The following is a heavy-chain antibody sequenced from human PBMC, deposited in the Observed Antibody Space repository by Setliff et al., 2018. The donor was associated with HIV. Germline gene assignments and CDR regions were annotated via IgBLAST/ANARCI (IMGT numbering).Heavy chain of an antibody. CDR1: AYSIGSSYS. D-gene: IGHD5-18*01. J-gene: IGHJ4*02. Sequence: SETLSLTCTVSAYSIGSSYSWGWIRQSPGKVLEWIANIYHTGRPFYNPSLQSRVTISVDTSKNQFSLKLTSVTAADTAVYYCATADYIYGRNVFDYWGQGSLVTVSS. V-gene: IGHV4-38-2*02. CDR3: ATADYIYGRNVFDY. CDR2: IYHTGRP.